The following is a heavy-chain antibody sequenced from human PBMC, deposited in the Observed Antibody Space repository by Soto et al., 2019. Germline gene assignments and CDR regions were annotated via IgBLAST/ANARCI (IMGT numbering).Heavy chain of an antibody. CDR1: VFTFSSYA. CDR2: ISGSGGDT. J-gene: IGHJ4*02. D-gene: IGHD5-18*01. Sequence: VGSLRLSCASSVFTFSSYAMSCVRQSPGKGLEWVSAISGSGGDTYYADSVKGRFTISRDNSKNTLYLQMNSLRVEDTAVYYCAIGYSYALFKPWGEGTLVNVTS. CDR3: AIGYSYALFKP. V-gene: IGHV3-23*01.